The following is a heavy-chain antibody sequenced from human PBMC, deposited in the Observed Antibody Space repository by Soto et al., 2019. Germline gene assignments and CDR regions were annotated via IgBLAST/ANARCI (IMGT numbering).Heavy chain of an antibody. J-gene: IGHJ6*02. CDR1: GFAFHNYS. CDR2: MSMDGSNK. Sequence: QVRLVESGGGVVQPGRSLRLSCAASGFAFHNYSMHWVRQAPGKGLEWVAIMSMDGSNKYYADSVKGRFTISRYNSKSRTFLQVSSLRPEDTAVYFCARDRVPYVYFYFGMDVWGQGTTVTVS. CDR3: ARDRVPYVYFYFGMDV. D-gene: IGHD3-10*02. V-gene: IGHV3-30-3*01.